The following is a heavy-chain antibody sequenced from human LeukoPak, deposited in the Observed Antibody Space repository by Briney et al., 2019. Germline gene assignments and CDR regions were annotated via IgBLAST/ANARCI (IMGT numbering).Heavy chain of an antibody. CDR2: IYTSGNT. V-gene: IGHV4-4*07. J-gene: IGHJ6*02. CDR1: GGSISSYY. D-gene: IGHD2-2*01. CDR3: ARGGKYQAGMDV. Sequence: SETLSLTCAVSGGSISSYYWNWIRQPAGKGLEWIGRIYTSGNTNYNPSLKSRVAMSVDTSKNHLSLNLTSVTAADTAVYYCARGGKYQAGMDVGGQGTTVTVSS.